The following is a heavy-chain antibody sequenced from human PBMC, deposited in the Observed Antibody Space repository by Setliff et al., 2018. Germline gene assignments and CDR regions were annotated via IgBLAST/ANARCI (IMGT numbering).Heavy chain of an antibody. CDR3: ARHLLVQGTYHFDY. V-gene: IGHV4-39*01. D-gene: IGHD1-7*01. CDR2: MYYSGST. J-gene: IGHJ4*02. CDR1: GGSISSGSYY. Sequence: PSETLSLTCSVSGGSISSGSYYWGWIRQSPGKGLEWIGSMYYSGSTHYNPSLKGRVTLSVDTTKNQFSLKLTSMTAADTAVYFCARHLLVQGTYHFDYWGQGSPVTVSS.